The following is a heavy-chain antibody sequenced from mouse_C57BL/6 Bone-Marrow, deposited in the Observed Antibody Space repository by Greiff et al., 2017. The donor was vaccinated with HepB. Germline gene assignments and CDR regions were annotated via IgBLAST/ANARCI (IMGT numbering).Heavy chain of an antibody. CDR1: GFTFSSYG. D-gene: IGHD2-1*01. J-gene: IGHJ4*01. V-gene: IGHV5-6*01. Sequence: EVQRVESGGDLVKPGGSLKLSCAASGFTFSSYGMSWVRQTPDKRLEWVATISSGGSYTYYPDSVKGRFTISRDNAKNTLYLQMSSLKSEDTAMYYCARRGIYYGNYYYAMDYWGQGTSVTVSS. CDR2: ISSGGSYT. CDR3: ARRGIYYGNYYYAMDY.